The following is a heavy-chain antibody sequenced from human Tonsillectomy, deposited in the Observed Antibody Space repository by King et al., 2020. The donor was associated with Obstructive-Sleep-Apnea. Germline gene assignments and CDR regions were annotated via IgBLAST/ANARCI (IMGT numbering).Heavy chain of an antibody. V-gene: IGHV4-59*08. CDR1: GGSISSYS. CDR2: IYYSGST. J-gene: IGHJ4*02. Sequence: VQLQESGPGLVKPSETLSLTCTVSGGSISSYSWSWIRQPPGKGLEWIGYIYYSGSTNYNPSLKSRVSISVDTSKNQFSLKLSSVTAADTAVYYCARISTRESGFPLDYWGQGTLVTVSS. D-gene: IGHD3-22*01. CDR3: ARISTRESGFPLDY.